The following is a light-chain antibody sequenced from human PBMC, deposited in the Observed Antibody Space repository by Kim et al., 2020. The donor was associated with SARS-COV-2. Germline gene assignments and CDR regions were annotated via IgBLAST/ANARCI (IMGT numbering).Light chain of an antibody. CDR3: QQYNNWPLT. V-gene: IGKV3D-15*01. CDR1: QSVGRD. CDR2: GAS. J-gene: IGKJ4*01. Sequence: VSPGERATLSCRASQSVGRDLAWYQQKSGQAPRLLISGASNRATGVAPRFSGSGSGTDFTLTISSLQSEDFAVYYCQQYNNWPLTFGGGTKVDIK.